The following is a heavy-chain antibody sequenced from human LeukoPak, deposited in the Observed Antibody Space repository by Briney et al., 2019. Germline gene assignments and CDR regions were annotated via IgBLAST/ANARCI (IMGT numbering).Heavy chain of an antibody. Sequence: PSETLSLTCTVSGGSISSYYWSWIRQPPGKGLEWIGYIYYSGSTNYNPSLKSRVTISVDTSKNQFSLKLSSVTAADTAVYYCASSLVAGPPMSYYFDYWGQGTLVTVSS. V-gene: IGHV4-59*08. CDR2: IYYSGST. D-gene: IGHD6-19*01. CDR3: ASSLVAGPPMSYYFDY. J-gene: IGHJ4*02. CDR1: GGSISSYY.